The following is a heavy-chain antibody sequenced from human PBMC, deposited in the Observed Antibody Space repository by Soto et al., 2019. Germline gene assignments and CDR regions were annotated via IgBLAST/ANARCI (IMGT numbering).Heavy chain of an antibody. V-gene: IGHV1-8*01. Sequence: ASVKVSCKASGYTFTSYDINWVRQATGQGLEWMGWMNPNSGNTGYAQKFQGRVTMTRNTSISTDYMELSSLRSEDTAVYYCARAKDYYYYYGMDVWGQGTTVTVSS. CDR1: GYTFTSYD. CDR3: ARAKDYYYYYGMDV. CDR2: MNPNSGNT. J-gene: IGHJ6*02.